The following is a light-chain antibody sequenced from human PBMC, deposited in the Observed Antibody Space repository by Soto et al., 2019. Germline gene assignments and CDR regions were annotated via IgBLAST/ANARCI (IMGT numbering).Light chain of an antibody. V-gene: IGKV3-20*01. CDR3: QQYGSSPT. CDR1: QSVISNY. CDR2: GAS. J-gene: IGKJ1*01. Sequence: EILLTQSPGTLSWSPGERATLSCRASQSVISNYLAWYKQKPGLAPRLLIYGASSRATGIPDRLSGSGSGTEFTLTISRMEPEDFAVYYCQQYGSSPTFGQGTKVDIK.